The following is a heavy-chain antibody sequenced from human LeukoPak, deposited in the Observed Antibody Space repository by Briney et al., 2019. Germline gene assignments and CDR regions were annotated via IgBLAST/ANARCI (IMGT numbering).Heavy chain of an antibody. CDR2: IKQDGSEK. V-gene: IGHV3-7*03. CDR1: GFTFSSYW. J-gene: IGHJ3*02. CDR3: AKHRPYSSSWYSVFDI. Sequence: GGSLRLSCAASGFTFSSYWMSWVRQAPGKGLEWVANIKQDGSEKYYVDSVKGRFTISRDNSKNTLYLQMNSLRAEDTAVYYCAKHRPYSSSWYSVFDIWGQGTMVTVSS. D-gene: IGHD6-13*01.